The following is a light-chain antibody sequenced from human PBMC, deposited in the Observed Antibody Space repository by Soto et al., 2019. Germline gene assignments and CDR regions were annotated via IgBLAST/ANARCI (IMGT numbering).Light chain of an antibody. Sequence: QSVLTQPASVSGSPGQSITISCTGTSSDVGGYNYVSWYQQHPGKAPKLMIYDVSNRPSGVSNRFSGSKPGNTASLTISGLQAEYEADYYCSSYTSSSTLLYVFGTGTKLTVL. CDR3: SSYTSSSTLLYV. J-gene: IGLJ1*01. V-gene: IGLV2-14*01. CDR2: DVS. CDR1: SSDVGGYNY.